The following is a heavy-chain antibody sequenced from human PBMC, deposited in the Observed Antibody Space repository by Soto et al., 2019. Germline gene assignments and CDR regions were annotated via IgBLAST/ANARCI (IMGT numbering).Heavy chain of an antibody. CDR1: GFTFSNYA. D-gene: IGHD6-19*01. V-gene: IGHV3-23*01. J-gene: IGHJ4*02. Sequence: VQLLESGGGLVQPGGSLRLACEVSGFTFSNYAMSWVRQAPGKGLEWVAAISGTGVSAQYAGSVKGRFTISRDNSKNTLNLQMDSLRAEDTAVYYCAKPRLVAGLIKYVDFANWGQGTLVTVSS. CDR2: ISGTGVSA. CDR3: AKPRLVAGLIKYVDFAN.